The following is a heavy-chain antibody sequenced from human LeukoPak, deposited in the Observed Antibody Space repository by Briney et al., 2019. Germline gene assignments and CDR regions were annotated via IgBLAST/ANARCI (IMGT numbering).Heavy chain of an antibody. D-gene: IGHD2-15*01. CDR2: INHSGIT. CDR3: ARTVVAATNWFDP. J-gene: IGHJ5*02. Sequence: SETLSLTCGVSGYSISSHYRGWIRQPPGKGLEWVATINHSGITYYNPSLKSRVTISVDTSKNQFSLKLSSVTAADTAVYYCARTVVAATNWFDPWGQGTPVTVSS. CDR1: GYSISSHY. V-gene: IGHV4-38-2*01.